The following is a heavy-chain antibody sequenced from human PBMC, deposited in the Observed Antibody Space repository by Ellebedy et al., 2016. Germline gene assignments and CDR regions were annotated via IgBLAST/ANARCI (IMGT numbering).Heavy chain of an antibody. D-gene: IGHD6-13*01. V-gene: IGHV1-69*01. CDR3: ARDVGSTMQQQLVEGYFDY. CDR2: A. Sequence: ANYAQKFQGRVTITADESTTTAYMELSSLRSEDTAVYYCARDVGSTMQQQLVEGYFDYWGQGTLVTVSS. J-gene: IGHJ4*02.